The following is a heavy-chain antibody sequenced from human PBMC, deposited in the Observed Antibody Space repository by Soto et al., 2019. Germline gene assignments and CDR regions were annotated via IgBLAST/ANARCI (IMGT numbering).Heavy chain of an antibody. CDR1: GGSMSIYY. J-gene: IGHJ6*02. CDR3: ARDLGVSGSSGTYYYYGMDV. V-gene: IGHV4-59*01. CDR2: IYYSAST. D-gene: IGHD3-10*01. Sequence: PSETLSLTCTVSGGSMSIYYWSWLRQPPGKGLEWIGYIYYSASTNYNPCLKSRVTISVDTSKSQFSLKLSSVTAADTAVYYCARDLGVSGSSGTYYYYGMDVWGQGTTVTVSS.